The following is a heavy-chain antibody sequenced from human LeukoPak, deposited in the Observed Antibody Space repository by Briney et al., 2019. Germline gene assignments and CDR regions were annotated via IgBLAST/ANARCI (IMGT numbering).Heavy chain of an antibody. CDR3: ACRDLTSTWSYP. CDR1: GYSFRSYW. Sequence: GESLKISCKGTGYSFRSYWIGWVRLMPGKGMEWMGVIYPGDSRTRYNPSLQGQVTISVDKSINTAYLEWVSLKASDTAMYYCACRDLTSTWSYPWGQGTLVTVSS. CDR2: IYPGDSRT. J-gene: IGHJ5*02. V-gene: IGHV5-51*01. D-gene: IGHD2-2*01.